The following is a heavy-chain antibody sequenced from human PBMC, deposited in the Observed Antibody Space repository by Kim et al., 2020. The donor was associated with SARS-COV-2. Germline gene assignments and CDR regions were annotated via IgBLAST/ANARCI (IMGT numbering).Heavy chain of an antibody. CDR1: GFTFSSYG. Sequence: GGSLRLSCAASGFTFSSYGMHWVRQAPGKGLEWVAVISYDGSNKYYADSVKGRFTISRDNSKNTLYLQMNSLRAEDTAVYYCAREIYCSGGSCYGYYYYYYGMDVWGPGTTVTVSS. CDR2: ISYDGSNK. V-gene: IGHV3-33*05. J-gene: IGHJ6*02. D-gene: IGHD2-15*01. CDR3: AREIYCSGGSCYGYYYYYYGMDV.